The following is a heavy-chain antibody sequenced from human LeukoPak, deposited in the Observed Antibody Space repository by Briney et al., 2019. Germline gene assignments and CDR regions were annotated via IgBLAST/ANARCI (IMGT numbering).Heavy chain of an antibody. CDR3: ARQEARNYYYEGLDY. D-gene: IGHD3-22*01. CDR2: ISYNGGRK. J-gene: IGHJ4*02. CDR1: GFSFSGYA. Sequence: GGSLRLSCVASGFSFSGYAIHWVRQAPGKGLEWVALISYNGGRKDYADSVKGRFTIDRDNSKNAVYLQMNSLRPDDTAIYFCARQEARNYYYEGLDYWGQGNLVTVSS. V-gene: IGHV3-30*04.